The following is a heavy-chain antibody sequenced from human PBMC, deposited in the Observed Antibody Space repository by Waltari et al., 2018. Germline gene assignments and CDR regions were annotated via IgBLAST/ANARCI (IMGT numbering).Heavy chain of an antibody. J-gene: IGHJ6*02. CDR3: ARESGAHDFYGMDV. D-gene: IGHD1-26*01. Sequence: QVQLVQSGAEVKKPGSSVKVSCKASGGTFSSYAISWARQAPVQGLEWMGRIIPILGIANYAQKFQGRVTITADKSTSTAYMELSSLRSEDTAVYYCARESGAHDFYGMDVWGQGTTVTVSS. CDR2: IIPILGIA. CDR1: GGTFSSYA. V-gene: IGHV1-69*09.